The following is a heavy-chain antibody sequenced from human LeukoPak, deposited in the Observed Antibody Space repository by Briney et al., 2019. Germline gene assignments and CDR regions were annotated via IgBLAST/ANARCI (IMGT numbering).Heavy chain of an antibody. D-gene: IGHD2-21*02. V-gene: IGHV3-30*02. CDR3: AKMSGVTARHLFDP. CDR2: IRFDGSNK. CDR1: GFTFTTYG. Sequence: PGGSLRLSCAASGFTFTTYGMHWVRQSPGKGLEWVAFIRFDGSNKYYAYSVKGRFTVSRDNSKNTLYLQMNSLRAEDTAVYYCAKMSGVTARHLFDPWGQGTLVTVSS. J-gene: IGHJ5*02.